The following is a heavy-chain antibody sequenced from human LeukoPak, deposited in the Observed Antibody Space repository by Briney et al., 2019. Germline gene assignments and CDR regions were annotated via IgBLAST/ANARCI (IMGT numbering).Heavy chain of an antibody. CDR3: ARDLRDIVVVPAASWFDP. Sequence: KSGGSLRLSCAASGFTFSDYYMSWIRQAPGKGLEGVSYISSSGSTIYYADSVKGRFTISRDNAKNSLYLQMNSLRAEDTAVYYCARDLRDIVVVPAASWFDPWGQGTLVTVSS. J-gene: IGHJ5*02. CDR2: ISSSGSTI. V-gene: IGHV3-11*04. CDR1: GFTFSDYY. D-gene: IGHD2-2*01.